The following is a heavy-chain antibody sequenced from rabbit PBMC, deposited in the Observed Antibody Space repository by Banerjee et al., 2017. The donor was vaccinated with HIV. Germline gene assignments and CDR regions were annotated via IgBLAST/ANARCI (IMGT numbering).Heavy chain of an antibody. J-gene: IGHJ4*01. CDR1: GFSFDSAYD. D-gene: IGHD2-1*01. CDR3: VRDGNWYENMVIL. CDR2: IYTVGGGDT. V-gene: IGHV1S40*01. Sequence: QSLEESGGDLVKPGTSLTLTCTASGFSFDSAYDMCWVRQAPGKGLEWIACIYTVGGGDTHYASWAKGRFTISKTSSTTVTLQMTSLTAADTATYFCVRDGNWYENMVILWGPGTLGHRL.